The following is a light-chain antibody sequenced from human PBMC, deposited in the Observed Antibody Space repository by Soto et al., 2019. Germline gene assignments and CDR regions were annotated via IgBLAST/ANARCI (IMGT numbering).Light chain of an antibody. V-gene: IGKV1-5*03. CDR1: QSTSTW. CDR3: QQYITEPHT. J-gene: IGKJ1*01. CDR2: EAS. Sequence: DIQMTQAPSTLSASVGDRVTITCRASQSTSTWLAWYQQRPGKTPKLLISEASKLESGVPSRFSGSGSGTEFTLTISSLQPDEFATYYIQQYITEPHTFGQGTQVEIK.